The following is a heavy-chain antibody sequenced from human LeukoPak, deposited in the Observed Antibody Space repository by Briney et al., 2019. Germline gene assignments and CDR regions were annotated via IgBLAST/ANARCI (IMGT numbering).Heavy chain of an antibody. CDR3: AIMHPYYDGNGYWVQ. Sequence: GESLRLSCAASVFTFSSYAMSWVRQAPGKGLEWVSGISVSGTSTSNADFVKGRFTISRDNPSNTLYLQRNSLRAEDTALYYCAIMHPYYDGNGYWVQWGQGTLVTVSS. D-gene: IGHD3-22*01. J-gene: IGHJ4*02. CDR1: VFTFSSYA. CDR2: ISVSGTST. V-gene: IGHV3-23*01.